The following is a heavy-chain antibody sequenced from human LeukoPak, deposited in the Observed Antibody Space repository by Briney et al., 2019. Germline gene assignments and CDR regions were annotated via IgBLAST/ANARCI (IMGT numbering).Heavy chain of an antibody. V-gene: IGHV4-39*07. CDR2: IYYSGST. J-gene: IGHJ4*02. CDR1: GGSISSGDYY. Sequence: SETLSLTCTVSGGSISSGDYYWSWIRQPPGKGLEWIGSIYYSGSTYYNPSLKSRVTISVDTSKNQFSLKLSSVTAADTAVYYCARDSGLGDIVVVVSGTFDYWGQGTLVTVSS. CDR3: ARDSGLGDIVVVVSGTFDY. D-gene: IGHD2-15*01.